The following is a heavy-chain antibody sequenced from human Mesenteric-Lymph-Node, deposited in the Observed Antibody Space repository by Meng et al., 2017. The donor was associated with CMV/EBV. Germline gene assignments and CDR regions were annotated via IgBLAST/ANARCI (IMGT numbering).Heavy chain of an antibody. CDR3: ARGSSYDILTGYFDY. J-gene: IGHJ4*02. CDR1: GGSFSGYY. V-gene: IGHV4-34*01. D-gene: IGHD3-9*01. Sequence: QVHVTQWGAGLLKPSETLSVTCAVYGGSFSGYYWNWIRQSPEKGLEWIGEINHSGSTTYNPSFTSRIIISVDTSTNQISLNMSSVTAADTAVYYCARGSSYDILTGYFDYWGQGALVTVSS. CDR2: INHSGST.